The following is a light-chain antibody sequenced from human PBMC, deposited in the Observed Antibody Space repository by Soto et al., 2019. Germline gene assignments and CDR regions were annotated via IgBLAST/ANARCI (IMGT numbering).Light chain of an antibody. Sequence: EIVLTQSPATLSLSPGERATLSCRASQSVSSYLAWYQQKPGQAPRLLIYDASNRATGIPARFSGSGSGTDFTLTISSLEPEDFAVYYCQQRSNWRTFXQGTKVDIK. CDR1: QSVSSY. J-gene: IGKJ1*01. CDR3: QQRSNWRT. V-gene: IGKV3-11*01. CDR2: DAS.